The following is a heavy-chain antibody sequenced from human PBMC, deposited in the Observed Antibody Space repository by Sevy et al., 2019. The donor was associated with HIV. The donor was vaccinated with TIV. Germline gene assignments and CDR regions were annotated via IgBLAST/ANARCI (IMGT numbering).Heavy chain of an antibody. Sequence: GGSLRLSCAASGFTFSSYSMNWVRQAPGKGLEWVSYISSSSSTIYYADSVKGRFTISRDNAKNSLYLQMNSLRDEDTAVYYCARAGDFYDRSGQGFDYWGQGTLVTVSS. CDR3: ARAGDFYDRSGQGFDY. CDR1: GFTFSSYS. D-gene: IGHD3-22*01. CDR2: ISSSSSTI. V-gene: IGHV3-48*02. J-gene: IGHJ4*02.